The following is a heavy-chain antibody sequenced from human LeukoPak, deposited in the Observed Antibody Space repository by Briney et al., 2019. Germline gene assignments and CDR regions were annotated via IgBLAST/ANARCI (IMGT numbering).Heavy chain of an antibody. Sequence: SETLSLTCTVSGYSISSGYYWSWIRQPPGKGLEWIGHIYNSGSTNYSPSLKSRVTISVDTSKNQFSLKLSSVTAADTAVYYCARFKRAGGWSYFDYWGQGTLVTVSS. CDR2: IYNSGST. D-gene: IGHD6-19*01. V-gene: IGHV4-61*01. CDR3: ARFKRAGGWSYFDY. CDR1: GYSISSGYY. J-gene: IGHJ4*02.